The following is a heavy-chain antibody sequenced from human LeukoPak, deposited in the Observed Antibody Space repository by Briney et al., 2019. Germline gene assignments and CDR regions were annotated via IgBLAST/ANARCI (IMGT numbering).Heavy chain of an antibody. CDR1: GYTFTSYD. Sequence: ASVKVSCKASGYTFTSYDINWVRQATGQGLEWMGWMNPNSGNTGYAQKFQGRVTMTRNTSISTAYMELSSLRSEDTAVYYCARLCYDSSGFETHYFDYWGQGTLVTVSS. CDR2: MNPNSGNT. V-gene: IGHV1-8*01. D-gene: IGHD3-22*01. J-gene: IGHJ4*02. CDR3: ARLCYDSSGFETHYFDY.